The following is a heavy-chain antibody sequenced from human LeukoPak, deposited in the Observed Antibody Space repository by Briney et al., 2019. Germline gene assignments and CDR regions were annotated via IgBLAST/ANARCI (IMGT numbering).Heavy chain of an antibody. V-gene: IGHV3-23*01. CDR1: GFTFSSYG. Sequence: GGSLRLSCAASGFTFSSYGMSWVRQAPGKGLEWVSAISGSGGSTYYADSVKGRFTISRDNSKNTLYLQMNSLRAEDTAVYYCANFGVYYYDSSGYYYFDYWGQGTLVTVSS. J-gene: IGHJ4*02. CDR2: ISGSGGST. CDR3: ANFGVYYYDSSGYYYFDY. D-gene: IGHD3-22*01.